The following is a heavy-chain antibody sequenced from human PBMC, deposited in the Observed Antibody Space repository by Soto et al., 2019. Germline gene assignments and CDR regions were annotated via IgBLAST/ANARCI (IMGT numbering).Heavy chain of an antibody. V-gene: IGHV4-34*01. J-gene: IGHJ5*02. D-gene: IGHD3-10*01. CDR1: GGSFGGYY. CDR2: INHSGST. Sequence: PSETLYLTXAGYGGSFGGYYWSWIRQPPGKGLEWIGEINHSGSTNYNPSLKSRVTISVDTSKNQFSLKLSSVTAADTAVYYCARGLLGRVTMVRGVTGGWFDPWGQGTLVTVSS. CDR3: ARGLLGRVTMVRGVTGGWFDP.